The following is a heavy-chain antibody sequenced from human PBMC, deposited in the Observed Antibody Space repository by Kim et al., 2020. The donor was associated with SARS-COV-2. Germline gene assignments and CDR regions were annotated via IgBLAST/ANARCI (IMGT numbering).Heavy chain of an antibody. V-gene: IGHV3-43*02. CDR1: GFTFDDYA. Sequence: GGSLRLSCAASGFTFDDYAMHWVRQAPGKGLEWVSLISGDGGSTYYADSVKGRFTISRDNSKNSLYLQMNSLRTEDTALYYCAKDGRITIFGVVIRGYMDVWGKGTTVTVSS. J-gene: IGHJ6*03. CDR3: AKDGRITIFGVVIRGYMDV. CDR2: ISGDGGST. D-gene: IGHD3-3*01.